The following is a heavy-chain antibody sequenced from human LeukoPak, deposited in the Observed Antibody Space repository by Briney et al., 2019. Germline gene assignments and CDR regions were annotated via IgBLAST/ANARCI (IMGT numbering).Heavy chain of an antibody. J-gene: IGHJ4*02. CDR3: TRLYGSGSSLYFDY. D-gene: IGHD3-10*01. CDR2: INHSGST. V-gene: IGHV4-34*01. CDR1: GGSFSGYY. Sequence: SETLSLTCAVYGGSFSGYYWSWIRQPPGKGLEWIGEINHSGSTDYNPSLKSRVTISVDTSKNQFSLKLSSVTAADTAVYYCTRLYGSGSSLYFDYWGQGTLVTVSS.